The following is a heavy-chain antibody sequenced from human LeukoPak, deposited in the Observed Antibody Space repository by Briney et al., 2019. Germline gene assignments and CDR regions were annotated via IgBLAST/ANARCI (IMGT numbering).Heavy chain of an antibody. J-gene: IGHJ4*02. CDR1: GYTFTSYG. D-gene: IGHD2-2*01. CDR2: ISAYNGNT. V-gene: IGHV1-18*01. CDR3: ARPATYGCSSTSYYLDPFDY. Sequence: ASVKVSCKASGYTFTSYGISWVRQAPGQGLEWMGWISAYNGNTDYAQKLQGRVTMTTDTSTSTAYMELRSLRSDDTAVYYCARPATYGCSSTSYYLDPFDYWGQGTLVTVSS.